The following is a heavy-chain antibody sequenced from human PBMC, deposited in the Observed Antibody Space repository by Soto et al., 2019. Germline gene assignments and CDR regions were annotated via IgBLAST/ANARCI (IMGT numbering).Heavy chain of an antibody. CDR3: ARVTTPYYYYYCMDV. D-gene: IGHD2-15*01. J-gene: IGHJ6*03. V-gene: IGHV3-33*01. CDR2: IWYDGSNK. Sequence: QVQLVESGGGVVQPGRSLRLSCAASGFTFSSYGMHWVRQAPGKGLEWVAVIWYDGSNKYYADSVKGRFTISRDNSKNTLYLQMNSLRAEDTAVYYCARVTTPYYYYYCMDVWGKGTTVTVSS. CDR1: GFTFSSYG.